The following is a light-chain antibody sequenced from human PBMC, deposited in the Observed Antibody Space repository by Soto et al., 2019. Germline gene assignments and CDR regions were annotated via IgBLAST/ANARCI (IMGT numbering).Light chain of an antibody. CDR2: EGS. Sequence: QSVLTQPASVSGSPGQSITISCTGTSSDVGTYNLVSWHQHHPGKAPKLIIYEGSKRPSGVSNRFSGYKSGNTASLTISGLQAEDEADYYCCSFAVGSTLVFGGGTQLTVL. CDR3: CSFAVGSTLV. V-gene: IGLV2-23*01. J-gene: IGLJ2*01. CDR1: SSDVGTYNL.